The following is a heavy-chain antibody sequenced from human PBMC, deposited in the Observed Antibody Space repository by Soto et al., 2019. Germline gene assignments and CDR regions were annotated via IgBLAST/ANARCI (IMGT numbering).Heavy chain of an antibody. CDR2: ISWNSGSI. Sequence: EVQLVESGGGLVQPGRSLRLSCAASGFTFDDYAMHWVRQAPGKGLEWVSGISWNSGSIGYADSVKGRFTISRDNAKNSLYLQMNSLRAEDTALYYCAKDIGIAVDGRWFDPWGQGTLVTVSS. J-gene: IGHJ5*02. V-gene: IGHV3-9*01. D-gene: IGHD6-19*01. CDR3: AKDIGIAVDGRWFDP. CDR1: GFTFDDYA.